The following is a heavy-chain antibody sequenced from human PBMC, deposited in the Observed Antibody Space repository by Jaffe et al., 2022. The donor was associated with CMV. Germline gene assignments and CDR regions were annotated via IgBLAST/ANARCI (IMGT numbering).Heavy chain of an antibody. Sequence: EVQLVESGGGLVKPGGSLRLSCAASGFTFSSYSMNWVRQAPGKGLEWVSSISSSSSYIYYADSVKGRFTISRDNAKNSLYLQMNSLRAEDTAVYYCARAATGYSYGTGHPVDYWGQGTLVTVSS. D-gene: IGHD5-18*01. V-gene: IGHV3-21*01. CDR1: GFTFSSYS. CDR2: ISSSSSYI. CDR3: ARAATGYSYGTGHPVDY. J-gene: IGHJ4*02.